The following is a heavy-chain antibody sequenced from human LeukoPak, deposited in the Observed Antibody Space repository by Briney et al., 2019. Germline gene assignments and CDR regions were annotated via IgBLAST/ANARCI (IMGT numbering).Heavy chain of an antibody. J-gene: IGHJ6*02. Sequence: SETLSLTCAVYGGSFSGYYWSWIRQPPGKGLEWIGEINHSGSTNYNPSLKSRVTISVDTSKNQFSLKLSSVTAADTAVYYCARPLLQLPYRYYGMDVWGQGTTVTVSS. CDR1: GGSFSGYY. CDR2: INHSGST. CDR3: ARPLLQLPYRYYGMDV. D-gene: IGHD2-2*01. V-gene: IGHV4-34*01.